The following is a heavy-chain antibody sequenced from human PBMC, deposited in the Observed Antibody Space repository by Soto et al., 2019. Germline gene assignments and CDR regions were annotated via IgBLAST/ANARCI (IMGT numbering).Heavy chain of an antibody. V-gene: IGHV3-15*07. CDR3: LTGPWS. J-gene: IGHJ4*02. Sequence: GGSLRLSCAASGFTFTSAWMHWLRQAPGKGLEWVGRIKSISDGGTVEYAAPVKGRFTISRDDSKSTLFLQMKSLRVEDTAVYHRLTGPWSGVQGTLVTVSS. CDR2: IKSISDGGTV. CDR1: GFTFTSAW.